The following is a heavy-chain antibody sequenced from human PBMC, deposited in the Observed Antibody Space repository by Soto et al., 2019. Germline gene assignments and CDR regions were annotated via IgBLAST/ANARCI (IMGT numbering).Heavy chain of an antibody. J-gene: IGHJ6*02. V-gene: IGHV1-18*04. CDR3: ARSGRITIFGVVTTSYYYYGMDV. D-gene: IGHD3-3*01. Sequence: ASVKVSCKASGCTFTSYGISWVRQAPGQGLEWMGWISAYNGNTNYAQKLQGRVTMTTDTSTSTAYMELRSLRSDDTAVYYCARSGRITIFGVVTTSYYYYGMDVWGQGTTVTVSS. CDR2: ISAYNGNT. CDR1: GCTFTSYG.